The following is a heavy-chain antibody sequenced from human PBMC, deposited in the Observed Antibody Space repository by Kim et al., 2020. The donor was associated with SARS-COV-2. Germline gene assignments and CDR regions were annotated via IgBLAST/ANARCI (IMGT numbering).Heavy chain of an antibody. V-gene: IGHV4-59*01. J-gene: IGHJ5*02. CDR1: GGAIRGYY. CDR3: ASTGVGAVGWFDP. D-gene: IGHD1-26*01. Sequence: SETLSLTCSVSGGAIRGYYWAWIRQPPGKRLEWIGYVYHTGSTNYNPSLRGRVTISLDTSKRQVSLTLTSVIAADTAGYYCASTGVGAVGWFDPWGQGTLVSVS. CDR2: VYHTGST.